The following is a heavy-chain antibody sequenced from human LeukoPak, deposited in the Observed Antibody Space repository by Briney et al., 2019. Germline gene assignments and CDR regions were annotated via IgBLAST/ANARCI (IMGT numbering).Heavy chain of an antibody. CDR2: ISSSGSTI. CDR1: GFTFSDYY. CDR3: SSGNYAGWFDP. J-gene: IGHJ5*02. D-gene: IGHD1-7*01. Sequence: GGSLRLSCAASGFTFSDYYMSWIRQAPGKGLEWVSYISSSGSTIYYADSVKGRFTISRDNAKNSLYLQMNSLRAEDTAVYYCSSGNYAGWFDPWGQGTLVTVSS. V-gene: IGHV3-11*04.